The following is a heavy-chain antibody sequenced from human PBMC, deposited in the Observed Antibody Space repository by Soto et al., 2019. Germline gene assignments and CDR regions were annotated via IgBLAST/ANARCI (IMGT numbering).Heavy chain of an antibody. CDR1: GFTFSSYW. J-gene: IGHJ4*02. V-gene: IGHV3-74*01. Sequence: EVQLVESGGGLVQPGGSLRLSCTASGFTFSSYWMHWVRQVPGRGLMWVSRISTDGSSTHYADSVKGRFTTSRDNAKNTLYLQLHSLRAEDTAVYYCARNRDGVDYWGQGTLVTVSS. CDR2: ISTDGSST. CDR3: ARNRDGVDY.